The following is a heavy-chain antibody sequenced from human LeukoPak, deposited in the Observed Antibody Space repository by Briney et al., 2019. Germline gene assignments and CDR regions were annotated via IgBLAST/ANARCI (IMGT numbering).Heavy chain of an antibody. D-gene: IGHD2-2*01. CDR1: GGSISSGGYY. CDR2: IYHSGST. J-gene: IGHJ3*02. Sequence: SETLSLTCTVSGGSISSGGYYWSCIRQPPGKGLEWIGYIYHSGSTYYNPSLKSRVTISVDRSKNQFSLKLSSVTAADTAVYYCARVVPAASDAFDIWGQGTMVTVSS. CDR3: ARVVPAASDAFDI. V-gene: IGHV4-30-2*01.